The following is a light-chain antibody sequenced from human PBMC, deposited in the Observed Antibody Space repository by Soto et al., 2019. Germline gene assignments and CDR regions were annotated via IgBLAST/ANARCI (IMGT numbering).Light chain of an antibody. CDR1: QSIRSER. CDR3: QQYNNWPPIT. Sequence: EIVLTQSPDTLSLSPGERATPSWRASQSIRSERLAWYQQKPGQAPRLVIYGASTRATGIPARFSGAGSGTEFTLTISSLQSEDFAVYYCQQYNNWPPITFGQGTRLEIK. V-gene: IGKV3-15*01. CDR2: GAS. J-gene: IGKJ5*01.